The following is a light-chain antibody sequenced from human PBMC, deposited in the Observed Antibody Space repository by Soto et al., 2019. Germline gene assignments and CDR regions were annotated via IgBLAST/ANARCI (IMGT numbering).Light chain of an antibody. Sequence: EIVLTQSPGTLSLSPGERATLSCRASQSVSSSYLAWYQQKPGQAPRLLIYAASSRATGIPDRFSGSGSGTDFTLTISRLEPEDFAVYYYQQYGSSPPCTFGQGTKLEIK. CDR2: AAS. J-gene: IGKJ2*02. V-gene: IGKV3-20*01. CDR3: QQYGSSPPCT. CDR1: QSVSSSY.